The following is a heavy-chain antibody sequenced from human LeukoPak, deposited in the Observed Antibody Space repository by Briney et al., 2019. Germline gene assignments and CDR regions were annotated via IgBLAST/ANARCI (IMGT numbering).Heavy chain of an antibody. Sequence: SQTLSLTCTVSGGSISSGGYYWSWIRQHPGKGLEWIGYIYYSGSTYYNPSLKSRVTISVDTSKNQFSLKLSSVTAADTAAYYCARGSLTYYDSSGYYYRAFDIWGQGTMVTVSS. CDR2: IYYSGST. CDR3: ARGSLTYYDSSGYYYRAFDI. D-gene: IGHD3-22*01. V-gene: IGHV4-31*03. J-gene: IGHJ3*02. CDR1: GGSISSGGYY.